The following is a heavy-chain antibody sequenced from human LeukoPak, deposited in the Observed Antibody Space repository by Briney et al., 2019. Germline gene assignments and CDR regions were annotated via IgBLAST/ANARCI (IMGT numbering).Heavy chain of an antibody. CDR3: ARDLATLALDF. J-gene: IGHJ4*02. CDR1: GFTFSSYW. V-gene: IGHV3-7*04. D-gene: IGHD5-12*01. CDR2: IEQDGSEK. Sequence: PGGSLRLCCGVSGFTFSSYWMSWVRRAPGKGLEWVANIEQDGSEKYYVDSVKGRFTISRDNAKNSLYLQMNSLRAEDTAVYYCARDLATLALDFWGQGTLVTVSS.